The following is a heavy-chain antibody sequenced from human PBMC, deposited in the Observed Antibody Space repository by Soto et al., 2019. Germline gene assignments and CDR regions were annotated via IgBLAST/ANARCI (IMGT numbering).Heavy chain of an antibody. Sequence: GSLRLSCAASGYTFSDYYMSLIRQAPGKGLEWISYIDTSGTKIYYADSVKGRFTITRDNAKNSLYLEMNSLRDEDTAVYYCASHYDMWSGYLSPVDYWGQGALVTVS. CDR2: IDTSGTKI. CDR3: ASHYDMWSGYLSPVDY. V-gene: IGHV3-11*01. D-gene: IGHD3-3*01. CDR1: GYTFSDYY. J-gene: IGHJ4*02.